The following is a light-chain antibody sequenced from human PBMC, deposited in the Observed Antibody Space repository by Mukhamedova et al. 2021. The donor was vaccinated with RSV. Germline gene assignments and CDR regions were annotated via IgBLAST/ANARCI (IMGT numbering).Light chain of an antibody. Sequence: GDRLDNKFVCWYQQRPGQSPVLVIFEDKKRPSGIPERFSASNSGNTATLTITGTQAVDEAASYCQAWAYNDIIFGGGTKLTVL. V-gene: IGLV3-1*01. CDR2: EDK. J-gene: IGLJ2*01. CDR3: QAWAYNDII. CDR1: RLDNKF.